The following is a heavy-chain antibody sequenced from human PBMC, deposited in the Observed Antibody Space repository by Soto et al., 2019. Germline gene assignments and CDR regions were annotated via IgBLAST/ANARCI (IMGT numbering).Heavy chain of an antibody. CDR2: VNTDGSAT. CDR1: GFTFSNYW. Sequence: PGGSLRLSCVASGFTFSNYWMHWVRHVPGKGVVWVARVNTDGSATNYADSVKGRITISRDNAKNTLYLQINSLRGEDTAVYYCGTQGLRLGYFYAVDVWGQGTTVTVSS. CDR3: GTQGLRLGYFYAVDV. V-gene: IGHV3-74*01. D-gene: IGHD2-21*02. J-gene: IGHJ6*02.